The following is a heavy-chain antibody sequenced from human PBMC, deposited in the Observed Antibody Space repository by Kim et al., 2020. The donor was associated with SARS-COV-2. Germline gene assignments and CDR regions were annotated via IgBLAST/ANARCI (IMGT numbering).Heavy chain of an antibody. J-gene: IGHJ4*02. CDR3: TTPNPNYYGAHFDY. CDR2: IKSKTDGGTT. CDR1: GFTFSNAW. V-gene: IGHV3-15*01. Sequence: GGSLRLSCAASGFTFSNAWMSWVRQAPGKGLEWVGRIKSKTDGGTTDYAAPVKGRFTISRDDSKNTLYLQMNSLKTEDTAVYYCTTPNPNYYGAHFDYWGQGTLVTVSS. D-gene: IGHD4-17*01.